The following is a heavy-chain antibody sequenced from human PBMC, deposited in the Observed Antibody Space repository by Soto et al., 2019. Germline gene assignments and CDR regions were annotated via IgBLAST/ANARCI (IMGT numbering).Heavy chain of an antibody. CDR1: GGSITVDSISRNTYY. J-gene: IGHJ4*02. CDR3: ARRYGLNIEAYY. Sequence: SETLSLTCTVSGGSITVDSISRNTYYWGWMRQPPGKGLEWIASFFIGGNTYYNPSLKSRVTTSVDTSKNQFSLKLSSVTAADTAVYFCARRYGLNIEAYYWGQG. V-gene: IGHV4-39*01. CDR2: FFIGGNT. D-gene: IGHD3-10*01.